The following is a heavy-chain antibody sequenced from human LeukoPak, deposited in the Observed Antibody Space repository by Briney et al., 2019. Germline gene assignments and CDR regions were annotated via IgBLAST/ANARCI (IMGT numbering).Heavy chain of an antibody. V-gene: IGHV3-23*01. CDR2: ISGSGGST. CDR3: AITDRSHYKVSVGY. Sequence: PGGSLRLSCAASGFTFSSYAMSWVRQAPGKGLEWVSAISGSGGSTYYADSVKGRFTISSDNSKNTLYLQMNSMRAEDTAVYYCAITDRSHYKVSVGYWGQGTLVIVSS. CDR1: GFTFSSYA. D-gene: IGHD1-14*01. J-gene: IGHJ4*02.